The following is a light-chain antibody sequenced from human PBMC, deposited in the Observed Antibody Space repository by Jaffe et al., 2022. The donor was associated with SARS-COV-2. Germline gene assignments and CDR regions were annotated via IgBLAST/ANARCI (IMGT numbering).Light chain of an antibody. CDR1: SSNIGSIY. CDR2: KNI. CDR3: AAWDDSLSGWV. Sequence: QSVLTQAPSVSGTPGQRVTISCSGSSSNIGSIYVYWYQQLPGTAPKLLIYKNIQRPSGVPDRFSGSKSGTSASLAISGLRSEDEAEYYCAAWDDSLSGWVFGGGTKLTVL. J-gene: IGLJ3*02. V-gene: IGLV1-47*01.